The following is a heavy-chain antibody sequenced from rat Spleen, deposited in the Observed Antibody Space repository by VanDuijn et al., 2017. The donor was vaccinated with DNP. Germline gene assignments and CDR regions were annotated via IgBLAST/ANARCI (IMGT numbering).Heavy chain of an antibody. V-gene: IGHV5-31*01. Sequence: EVQLVESGGGLVQPGRSLKLSCVASGFTFNNYWMAWIRQVPGKGLEWVASIISSGDNTYYPDSVKGRFTVSRDNAKSSLYLQMNSLKSEDTATYYCARALWVSWYFDFWGPGTMVTVSS. CDR1: GFTFNNYW. D-gene: IGHD1-7*01. CDR2: IISSGDNT. J-gene: IGHJ1*01. CDR3: ARALWVSWYFDF.